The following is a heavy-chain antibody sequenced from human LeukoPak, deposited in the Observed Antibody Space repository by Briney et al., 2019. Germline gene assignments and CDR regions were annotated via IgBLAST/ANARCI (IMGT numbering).Heavy chain of an antibody. CDR3: ARDPRAYSSGWYDYYYYGMDV. J-gene: IGHJ6*04. CDR2: ISSSSSYI. V-gene: IGHV3-21*01. Sequence: PGGSLRLSCAASGFTFSSYSMNWVRQAPGKGLECVSSISSSSSYIYYADSVKGRFTISRDNAKNSLYLQMNSLRAEDTAVYYCARDPRAYSSGWYDYYYYGMDVWGKGTTVTVSS. CDR1: GFTFSSYS. D-gene: IGHD6-19*01.